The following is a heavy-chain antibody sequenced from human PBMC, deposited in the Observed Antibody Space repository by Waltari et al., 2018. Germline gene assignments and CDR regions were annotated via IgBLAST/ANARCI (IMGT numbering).Heavy chain of an antibody. CDR3: ARGGDYADY. J-gene: IGHJ4*02. V-gene: IGHV4-61*02. CDR2: IYTSGST. CDR1: GGSISSVSYS. Sequence: QVQLQESGPGLVKPSQTLSLTCTVHGGSISSVSYSWSWIRQPAGKGLEWIGRIYTSGSTNYNPSLKSRVTISVDTSKNQFSLKLSSVTAADTAVYYCARGGDYADYWGQGTLVTVSS. D-gene: IGHD4-17*01.